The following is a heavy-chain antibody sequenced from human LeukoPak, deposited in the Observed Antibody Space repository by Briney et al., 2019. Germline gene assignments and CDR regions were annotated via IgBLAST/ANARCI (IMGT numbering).Heavy chain of an antibody. CDR1: GFTFSSYS. J-gene: IGHJ5*02. Sequence: GGSLRLSCAASGFTFSSYSMNWVRQAPGKGLEWVSSISSSSSYIYYADSVKGRFTISRDNAKNSLYLQMNGLRAEDTAVYYSARDYYDFWSGYLPNWFDPWGQGTLVTVSS. CDR3: ARDYYDFWSGYLPNWFDP. CDR2: ISSSSSYI. V-gene: IGHV3-21*01. D-gene: IGHD3-3*01.